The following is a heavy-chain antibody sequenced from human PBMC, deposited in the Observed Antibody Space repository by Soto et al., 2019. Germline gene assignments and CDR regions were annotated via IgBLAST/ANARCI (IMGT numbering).Heavy chain of an antibody. V-gene: IGHV3-30*18. CDR1: GFTFSSYG. D-gene: IGHD6-19*01. Sequence: GGSLRLYCAASGFTFSSYGMHWVRQAPGKGLEWVAVISYDGSNKYYADSVKGRSTISRDNSKNTLYLQMNSLRAEDTAVYYCAKDGAPIAVAGTFDYWGQGTLVTVSS. CDR3: AKDGAPIAVAGTFDY. J-gene: IGHJ4*02. CDR2: ISYDGSNK.